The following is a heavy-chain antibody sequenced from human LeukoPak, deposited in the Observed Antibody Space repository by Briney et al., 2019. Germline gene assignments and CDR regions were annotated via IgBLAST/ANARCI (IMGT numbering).Heavy chain of an antibody. Sequence: GGSLRLSCTASGFTFSAYAMVWVRQAPGKGPEWVSAIRGGGGSAFYADSVKGRFTISRDNSKYTLFLQMNSPRAEDTAVYYCARDPNGDYIGAFDMWGPGTMVTVSS. J-gene: IGHJ3*02. CDR1: GFTFSAYA. V-gene: IGHV3-23*01. CDR3: ARDPNGDYIGAFDM. CDR2: IRGGGGSA. D-gene: IGHD4-17*01.